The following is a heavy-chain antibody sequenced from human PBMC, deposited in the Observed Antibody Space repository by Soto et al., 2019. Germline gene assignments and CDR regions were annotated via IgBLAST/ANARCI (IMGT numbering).Heavy chain of an antibody. CDR3: ARDRTYYYGSGSYYNPSFDI. V-gene: IGHV3-48*02. CDR1: GFTFSSYS. CDR2: ISSSSSTI. J-gene: IGHJ3*02. Sequence: GGSLILSCAASGFTFSSYSRNWVRQAPGKGLEWVSYISSSSSTIYYADSVKGRFTISRDNAKNSLYLQMNSLRDEDTAVYYCARDRTYYYGSGSYYNPSFDIWGQGTMVTVSS. D-gene: IGHD3-10*01.